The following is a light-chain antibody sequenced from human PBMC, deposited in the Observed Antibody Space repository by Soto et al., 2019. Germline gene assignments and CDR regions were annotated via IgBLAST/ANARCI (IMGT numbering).Light chain of an antibody. CDR3: CSYAGSYIYV. CDR1: SSDIGGYNY. V-gene: IGLV2-11*01. CDR2: DVS. J-gene: IGLJ1*01. Sequence: QSALAQPRSVSGSPGQSVTISCTGTSSDIGGYNYVSWYQQHPGKVPKLMLYDVSKRPSGVPDRFSGSKSGNAASLTISGLRAEDETDYFCCSYAGSYIYVFXSGTKVTVL.